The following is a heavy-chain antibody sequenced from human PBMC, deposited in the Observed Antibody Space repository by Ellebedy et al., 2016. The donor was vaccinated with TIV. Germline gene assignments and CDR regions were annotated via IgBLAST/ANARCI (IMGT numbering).Heavy chain of an antibody. V-gene: IGHV3-30-3*01. CDR1: GFSFRYYA. J-gene: IGHJ4*02. D-gene: IGHD2-15*01. CDR2: ISSDGSNK. Sequence: PGGSLRLSCAASGFSFRYYAMHWVRQAPGKGLEWVAVISSDGSNKYYAGSVKGRFTITRDNSKNTLFLQMDTLRAEDAAVYYCARGGIVVVGYLDYWGQGTLVTVSS. CDR3: ARGGIVVVGYLDY.